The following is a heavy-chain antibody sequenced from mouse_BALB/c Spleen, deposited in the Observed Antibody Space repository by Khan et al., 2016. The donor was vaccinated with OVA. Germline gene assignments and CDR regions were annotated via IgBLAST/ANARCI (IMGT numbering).Heavy chain of an antibody. CDR1: GFSLTNYG. J-gene: IGHJ3*01. Sequence: QVQLKQSGPGLVQPSQSLSITCTVSGFSLTNYGVHWVRQSPGKGLEWLGVIWSGGSTDFNAAFISRLSISKDNSKSQVFFKMNSLQTNGSAIYYCARGGLPFAYWGQGTLVTVSA. CDR3: ARGGLPFAY. V-gene: IGHV2-2*02. CDR2: IWSGGST. D-gene: IGHD2-13*01.